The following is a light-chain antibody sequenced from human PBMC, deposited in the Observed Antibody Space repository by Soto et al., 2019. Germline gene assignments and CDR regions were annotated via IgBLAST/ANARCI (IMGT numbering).Light chain of an antibody. Sequence: DIPMTQSPSTLSASVGDRVTITCRASQSISNWLAWYQQKPGKAPKLLIYKASTLESGVPSRFSGTGSGTEFTLTISSLQPDDFATYYCHQFSFSHTFGGGTKVEIK. J-gene: IGKJ4*01. V-gene: IGKV1-5*03. CDR3: HQFSFSHT. CDR1: QSISNW. CDR2: KAS.